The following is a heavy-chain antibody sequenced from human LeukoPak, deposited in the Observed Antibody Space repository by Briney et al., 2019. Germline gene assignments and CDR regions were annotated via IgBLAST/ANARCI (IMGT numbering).Heavy chain of an antibody. CDR3: ARDCGSDCSQAFDI. V-gene: IGHV3-7*03. CDR2: IKQDGTQK. D-gene: IGHD2-21*02. J-gene: IGHJ3*02. CDR1: GFTFSSYW. Sequence: GGSLRLSCAASGFTFSSYWMSWVRQARERGLEWVAHIKQDGTQKYYVDSVEGRITISRDNVKNSLYLQMNSLRVEDTAVYYCARDCGSDCSQAFDIWGQGTMVTVSS.